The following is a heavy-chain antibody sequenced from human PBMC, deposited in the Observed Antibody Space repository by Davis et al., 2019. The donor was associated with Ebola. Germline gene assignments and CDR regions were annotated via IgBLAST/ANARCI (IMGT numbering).Heavy chain of an antibody. CDR2: IYYSGST. Sequence: SETLSLTCTVSGGSISSYYCSWLRQPPGKGLEWVGYIYYSGSTNYNPSLKSRVTIPIGTSKDQFSLRLTSVTEADTAVYYCAKGVGDYGWFDPWGQGTLVTVSA. J-gene: IGHJ5*02. D-gene: IGHD4-17*01. V-gene: IGHV4-59*01. CDR3: AKGVGDYGWFDP. CDR1: GGSISSYY.